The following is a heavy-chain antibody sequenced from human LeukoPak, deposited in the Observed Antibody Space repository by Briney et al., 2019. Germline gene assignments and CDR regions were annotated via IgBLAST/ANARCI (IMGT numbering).Heavy chain of an antibody. CDR2: IKEDGSQK. Sequence: GGSLRLSCAASGFTFSSYAMSWVRQAPGKGLEWVAKIKEDGSQKYYVDSVKGRFSISRDNAKNSLYLQMNSLRAEDTAVYYCVRGGFRYHYWGQGTLVTVSS. J-gene: IGHJ4*02. CDR1: GFTFSSYA. V-gene: IGHV3-7*01. D-gene: IGHD5-18*01. CDR3: VRGGFRYHY.